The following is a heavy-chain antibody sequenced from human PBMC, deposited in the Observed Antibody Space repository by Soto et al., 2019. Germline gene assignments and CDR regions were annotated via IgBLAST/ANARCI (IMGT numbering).Heavy chain of an antibody. J-gene: IGHJ4*02. V-gene: IGHV3-13*01. CDR1: GFAFSDYD. CDR3: ARGRSGWYSEFDY. CDR2: IGTTGDT. D-gene: IGHD6-19*01. Sequence: EVQLVESGGGLIQPGGSLRLSCVASGFAFSDYDMHWVRQAAGKGLEWVSAIGTTGDTYYPGSGQGRFTISRENVKNSLYLQMTSPRAGDSAVYFCARGRSGWYSEFDYWGQGTLVTVSS.